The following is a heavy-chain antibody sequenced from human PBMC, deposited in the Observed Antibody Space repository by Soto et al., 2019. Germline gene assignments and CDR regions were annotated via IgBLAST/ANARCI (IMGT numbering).Heavy chain of an antibody. Sequence: PWETLSLTCTVSGGSISSGDYYWSWIRQPPGKGLEWIGYIYYSGSTYYNPSLKSRVTISVDTSKNQFSLKLSSVTAADTAVYYCARGGESYGSGSPSLNYYGMDVWGQGTTVTAP. J-gene: IGHJ6*02. V-gene: IGHV4-30-4*01. CDR3: ARGGESYGSGSPSLNYYGMDV. CDR2: IYYSGST. CDR1: GGSISSGDYY. D-gene: IGHD3-10*01.